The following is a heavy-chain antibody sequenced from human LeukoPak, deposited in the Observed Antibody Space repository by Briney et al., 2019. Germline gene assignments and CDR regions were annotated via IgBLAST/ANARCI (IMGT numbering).Heavy chain of an antibody. CDR3: ARFPGYCTNGVCYNFDH. CDR2: IYHSGST. D-gene: IGHD2-8*01. Sequence: SQTLSLTCTVSGGSISSGGYYWSWIRQPPGKGLEWIGYIYHSGSTYYNPSLKSRVTISVDRSKNQFSLKLSSVTAADTAVYYCARFPGYCTNGVCYNFDHWGQGTLVTVSS. V-gene: IGHV4-30-2*01. CDR1: GGSISSGGYY. J-gene: IGHJ4*02.